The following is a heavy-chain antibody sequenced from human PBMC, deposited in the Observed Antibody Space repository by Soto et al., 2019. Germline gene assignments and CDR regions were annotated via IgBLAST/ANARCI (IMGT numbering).Heavy chain of an antibody. D-gene: IGHD3-16*01. V-gene: IGHV3-30*18. CDR3: AKELGLGPMAFDI. CDR2: ISYDGSNK. Sequence: PGGSLRLSCAASGFTFSSYGMHWVRQAPGKGLEWVAVISYDGSNKYYADSVKGRFTISRDNSKNTLYLQMNSLRAEDTAVYYCAKELGLGPMAFDIWGQGTMVTVS. CDR1: GFTFSSYG. J-gene: IGHJ3*02.